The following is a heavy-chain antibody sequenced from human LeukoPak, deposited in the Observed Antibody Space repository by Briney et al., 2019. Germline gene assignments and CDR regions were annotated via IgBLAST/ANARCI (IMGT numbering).Heavy chain of an antibody. CDR3: ARDFDSYNAFDV. CDR2: IYYSGLT. J-gene: IGHJ3*01. Sequence: SETLSLTCSVSDGYISSRDYYWSWIRQHPGKGLEWIGYIYYSGLTYYNPSLKSRVTISVDTSKNQFSLRLTSVTAADTAVYYCARDFDSYNAFDVWGQGTMVTVSS. V-gene: IGHV4-31*03. CDR1: DGYISSRDYY. D-gene: IGHD3-22*01.